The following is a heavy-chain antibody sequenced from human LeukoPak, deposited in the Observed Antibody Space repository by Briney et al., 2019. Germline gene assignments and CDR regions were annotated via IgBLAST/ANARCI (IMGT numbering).Heavy chain of an antibody. CDR3: ASSQRAGYCSSTSCPIPNDY. J-gene: IGHJ4*02. CDR1: GGSISSGDYY. CDR2: IYYSGST. Sequence: KPSETLSLTCTVSGGSISSGDYYWSWIRQPPGKGLEWIGYIYYSGSTYYNPSLKSRVTISVDTSKNQFSLKLSSVTAADTAVYYCASSQRAGYCSSTSCPIPNDYWGQGTLVTVSS. D-gene: IGHD2-2*01. V-gene: IGHV4-30-4*08.